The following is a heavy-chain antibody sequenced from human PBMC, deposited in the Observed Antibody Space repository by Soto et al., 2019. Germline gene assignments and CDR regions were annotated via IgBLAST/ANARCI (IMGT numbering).Heavy chain of an antibody. CDR2: IYYTGTS. V-gene: IGHV4-59*12. CDR1: GGSIRNNY. J-gene: IGHJ4*02. Sequence: SETLSLTCTVSGGSIRNNYWSWIRQPPGKGLEWVGYIYYTGTSKYNPSLKSRVTISVDTSKNQFSLKLTSVTAADTAVYYCARDKITGLFDYWGQGTLVTVSS. D-gene: IGHD2-8*02. CDR3: ARDKITGLFDY.